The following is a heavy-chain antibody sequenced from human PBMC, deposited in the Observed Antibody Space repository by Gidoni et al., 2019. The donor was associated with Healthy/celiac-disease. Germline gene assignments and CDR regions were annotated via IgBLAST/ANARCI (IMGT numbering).Heavy chain of an antibody. D-gene: IGHD3-3*01. V-gene: IGHV4-59*01. Sequence: GKGLEWIGYIYYSGSTNYNPSLKSRVTISVDTSKNQFSLKLSSVTAADTAVYYCARMGWSYYDFWSGYYRPYYFDYWGQGTLVTVSS. J-gene: IGHJ4*02. CDR2: IYYSGST. CDR3: ARMGWSYYDFWSGYYRPYYFDY.